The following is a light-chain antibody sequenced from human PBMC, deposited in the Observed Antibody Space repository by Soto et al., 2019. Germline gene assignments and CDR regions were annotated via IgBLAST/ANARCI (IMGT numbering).Light chain of an antibody. V-gene: IGKV3-20*01. Sequence: EIVLTQSPGTLSLSPGERATLSCRASQSVSSNYLAWYQQKPGQAPRLLIYGASSRASDIPDRFSGSGSGTDFTLTISRLEPEDFATYYCQQYYSYPRTFGQGTKVEIK. J-gene: IGKJ1*01. CDR1: QSVSSNY. CDR2: GAS. CDR3: QQYYSYPRT.